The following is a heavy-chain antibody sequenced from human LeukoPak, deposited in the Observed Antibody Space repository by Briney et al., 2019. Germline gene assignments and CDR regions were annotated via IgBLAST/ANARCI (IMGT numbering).Heavy chain of an antibody. CDR2: INPNSGGT. Sequence: GASVKVSCKASGYTFTGYYMHWVRQAPGQGLEWMGWINPNSGGTNYAQKFQGRVTMTRDTSISTAYMELSRLRSDDTAVYYCARGPRMAAAGTWYYYYMDVWGKGTTVTVSS. J-gene: IGHJ6*03. D-gene: IGHD6-13*01. CDR1: GYTFTGYY. V-gene: IGHV1-2*02. CDR3: ARGPRMAAAGTWYYYYMDV.